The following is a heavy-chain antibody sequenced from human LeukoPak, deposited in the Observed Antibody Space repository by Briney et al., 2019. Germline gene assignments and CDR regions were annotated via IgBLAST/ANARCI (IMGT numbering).Heavy chain of an antibody. D-gene: IGHD1-26*01. V-gene: IGHV4-39*01. CDR1: GGSISSSSYY. CDR2: IYYSGST. Sequence: SETLSLTCTVSGGSISSSSYYWGWIRQPPGKGLEWIGSIYYSGSTYYNPSLKSRVTISVDTSKNQFSLKLSSVTAADTAVYYCARLAGGSLDYWGQGTLVTVSP. J-gene: IGHJ4*02. CDR3: ARLAGGSLDY.